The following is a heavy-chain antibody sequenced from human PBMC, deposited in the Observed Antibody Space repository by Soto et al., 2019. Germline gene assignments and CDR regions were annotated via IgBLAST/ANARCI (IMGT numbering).Heavy chain of an antibody. V-gene: IGHV1-46*01. CDR3: ARYRRKDGAFDI. D-gene: IGHD1-26*01. CDR2: IYPSDGST. Sequence: GASVKVSCKASGYTFTSYYMHWVRQAPGQGLEWMGRIYPSDGSTSYAQKFQGRVTMTGDTSTSTAYMELSSLSSEDTAVYYCARYRRKDGAFDIWGQGTMVTVSS. CDR1: GYTFTSYY. J-gene: IGHJ3*02.